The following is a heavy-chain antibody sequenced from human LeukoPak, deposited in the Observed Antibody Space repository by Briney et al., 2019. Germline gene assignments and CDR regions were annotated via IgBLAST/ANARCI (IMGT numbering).Heavy chain of an antibody. J-gene: IGHJ4*02. D-gene: IGHD2-8*01. CDR1: GGSISSYY. CDR2: IYYSGST. Sequence: SETLSLTCTVSGGSISSYYWSWIRQAPGKGLEWIGYIYYSGSTNYNPSLKSRVTISVDTSKNQFSLKLSSVTAADTAVYYCSNTNSAGDFDYWGQGTLVTVSS. CDR3: SNTNSAGDFDY. V-gene: IGHV4-59*12.